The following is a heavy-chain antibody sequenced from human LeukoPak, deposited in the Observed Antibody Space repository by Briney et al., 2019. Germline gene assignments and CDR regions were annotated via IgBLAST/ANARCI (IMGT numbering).Heavy chain of an antibody. D-gene: IGHD2-2*01. CDR2: ISGSGGST. V-gene: IGHV3-23*01. CDR3: AKGSRYCSSTSCYPVGYFDY. Sequence: GGSLRLSCAASGFTVSSNYMSWVRQAPGKGLEWVSAISGSGGSTYYADSVKGRFTISRDNSKNTLYLQMNSLRAEDTAVYYCAKGSRYCSSTSCYPVGYFDYWGQGTLVTVSS. CDR1: GFTVSSNY. J-gene: IGHJ4*02.